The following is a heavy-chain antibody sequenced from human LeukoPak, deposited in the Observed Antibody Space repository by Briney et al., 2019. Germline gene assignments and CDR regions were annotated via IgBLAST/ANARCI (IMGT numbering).Heavy chain of an antibody. V-gene: IGHV3-66*01. CDR1: GVTVSSDY. CDR2: IYSGGIT. Sequence: GGSLRLSCAASGVTVSSDYMSWVRQAPGKGLEWVSVIYSGGITYYADSVKGRFTISRDNSKNTLYLQVNSLRTEDTAVFYCARDFVSASFDYWGQGTLVTVSS. D-gene: IGHD2-15*01. J-gene: IGHJ4*02. CDR3: ARDFVSASFDY.